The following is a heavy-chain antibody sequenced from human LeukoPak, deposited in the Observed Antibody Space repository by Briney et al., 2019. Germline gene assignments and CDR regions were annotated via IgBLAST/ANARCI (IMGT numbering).Heavy chain of an antibody. CDR1: GGSISRSSYY. CDR2: IYYSGST. Sequence: SETLSLTCTVSGGSISRSSYYWGWIRQPPGKGLEWIGYIYYSGSTNYNPSLKSRVTISVDTSKNQFSLKLSSVTAADTAAYYCAGTYYYDSSGYYHYSLWGQGTLVTVSS. D-gene: IGHD3-22*01. V-gene: IGHV4-61*05. J-gene: IGHJ4*02. CDR3: AGTYYYDSSGYYHYSL.